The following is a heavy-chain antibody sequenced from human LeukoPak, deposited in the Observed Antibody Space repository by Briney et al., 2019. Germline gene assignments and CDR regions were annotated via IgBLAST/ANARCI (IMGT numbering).Heavy chain of an antibody. CDR2: IGTGGHT. V-gene: IGHV3-13*01. Sequence: GGSLRLSCAACGFTFSSYDFHWVRQVAGEGLQWVSSIGTGGHTFYLASVKGRFTISRENAKNSLYLQMNSLRDGDTAVYYCARGAEIGFDLWGQGTLVTVSS. CDR3: ARGAEIGFDL. J-gene: IGHJ5*02. D-gene: IGHD1-14*01. CDR1: GFTFSSYD.